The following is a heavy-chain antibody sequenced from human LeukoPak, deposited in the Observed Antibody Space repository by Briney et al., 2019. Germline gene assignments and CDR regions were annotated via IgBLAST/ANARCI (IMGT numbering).Heavy chain of an antibody. D-gene: IGHD3-10*01. CDR3: ASAGLTYGSGSYFVY. Sequence: GGSLRLSCAASGFTLGNYWMSWVRQAPGKGLEWVANIKQDGSEKYYVDSVKGRFTISRDNAKNSVYLQMNSLRVEDTAVYYCASAGLTYGSGSYFVYWGQGTLVTVSS. V-gene: IGHV3-7*01. CDR1: GFTLGNYW. J-gene: IGHJ4*02. CDR2: IKQDGSEK.